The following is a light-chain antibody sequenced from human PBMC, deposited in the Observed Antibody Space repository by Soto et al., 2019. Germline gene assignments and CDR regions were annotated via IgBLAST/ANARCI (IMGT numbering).Light chain of an antibody. V-gene: IGKV3-15*01. CDR2: DAS. CDR3: QQYNSWPYT. CDR1: QSVNTN. Sequence: EIVLTQSPGTLSLSPGERAPLSCRASQSVNTNLAWYQQKPGQAPRLLIYDASTRATGIPASFSGSGSGTEFTLTIRSLQSEDSAVYYCQQYNSWPYTFGQGTKVDIK. J-gene: IGKJ2*01.